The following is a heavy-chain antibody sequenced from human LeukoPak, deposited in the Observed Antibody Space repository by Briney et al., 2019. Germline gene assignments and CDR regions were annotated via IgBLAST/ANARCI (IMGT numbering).Heavy chain of an antibody. Sequence: GGSLRLSCAASGFTFSSYWMTWVRQAPGKGLEWVGHIRSKTAGGTADYGAPVKDRFTISRDDSINTLYLQMNSLKSEDTGFYYCTTGGYSFHYLYVNWGQGTLVRVSS. CDR2: IRSKTAGGTA. CDR1: GFTFSSYW. V-gene: IGHV3-15*01. CDR3: TTGGYSFHYLYVN. J-gene: IGHJ4*02. D-gene: IGHD5-18*01.